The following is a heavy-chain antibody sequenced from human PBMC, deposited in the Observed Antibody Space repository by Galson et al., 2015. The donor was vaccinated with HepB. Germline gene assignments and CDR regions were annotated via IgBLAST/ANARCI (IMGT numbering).Heavy chain of an antibody. CDR3: ARDRSGNFYFSAFDI. Sequence: SVKVSCKASGYTFNNYAISWVRQAPGQALEWMGWISTYNGNTNYAQLLQDRVTMSADTSTSTAYMELRDLRSDDTAVYYCARDRSGNFYFSAFDIWGQGTMVTVSS. D-gene: IGHD1-26*01. V-gene: IGHV1-18*01. CDR2: ISTYNGNT. CDR1: GYTFNNYA. J-gene: IGHJ3*02.